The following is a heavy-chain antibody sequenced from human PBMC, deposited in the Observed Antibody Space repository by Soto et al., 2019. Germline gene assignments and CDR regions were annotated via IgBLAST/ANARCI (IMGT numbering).Heavy chain of an antibody. CDR1: GGSFSGYY. V-gene: IGHV4-34*01. D-gene: IGHD3-16*01. CDR3: ARGKGAWGSARYYFDY. Sequence: QVQLQQWGAGLLKPSETLSLTCAVYGGSFSGYYWSWIRQPPGKGLEWIGEINHSGSTNYNPSLKSRVTISVDTSKNQFSLKLSSVTAADTAVYYCARGKGAWGSARYYFDYWGQGTLVTVSS. J-gene: IGHJ4*02. CDR2: INHSGST.